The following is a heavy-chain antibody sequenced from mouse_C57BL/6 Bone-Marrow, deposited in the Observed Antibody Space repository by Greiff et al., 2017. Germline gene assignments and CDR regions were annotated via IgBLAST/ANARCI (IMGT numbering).Heavy chain of an antibody. CDR2: ISSGASYT. D-gene: IGHD2-4*01. J-gene: IGHJ4*01. CDR1: GFTFSSYG. Sequence: EVQVVESGGDLVKPGGSLKLSCAASGFTFSSYGMSWVRQTPDKRLEWVATISSGASYTYYPDSVKGRFTISRDNAKNTLYLQMSSLKSEDTAMYYCARPVVYDEYVWGQGTSVTVAS. CDR3: ARPVVYDEYV. V-gene: IGHV5-6*01.